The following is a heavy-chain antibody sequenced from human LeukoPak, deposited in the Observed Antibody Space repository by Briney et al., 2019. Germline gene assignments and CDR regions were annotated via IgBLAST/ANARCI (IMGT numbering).Heavy chain of an antibody. D-gene: IGHD2-15*01. CDR2: IKKDGSDK. V-gene: IGHV3-7*01. CDR1: GFTFSNYW. J-gene: IGHJ4*02. CDR3: TGGPGY. Sequence: GGSLRLTCAASGFTFSNYWMSWVPPAPGKGLEWVANIKKDGSDKYYVDSVKGRFTISRDNAKKSLFLQMNSLRAEDTAVYYCTGGPGYWGQGTLVTVSS.